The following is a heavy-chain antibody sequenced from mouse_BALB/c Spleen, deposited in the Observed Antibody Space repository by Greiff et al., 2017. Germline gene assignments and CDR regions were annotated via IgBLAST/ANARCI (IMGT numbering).Heavy chain of an antibody. D-gene: IGHD3-1*01. CDR1: GYTFTSYY. V-gene: IGHV1S81*02. J-gene: IGHJ4*01. CDR3: TRGGGTRAMDY. Sequence: QVQLQQSGAELVKPGASVKLSCKASGYTFTSYYMYWVKQRPGQGLEWIGEINPSNGGTNFNEKFKSKATLTVDKSSSTAYMQLSSLTSEDSAVYYGTRGGGTRAMDYWGQGTSVTVSS. CDR2: INPSNGGT.